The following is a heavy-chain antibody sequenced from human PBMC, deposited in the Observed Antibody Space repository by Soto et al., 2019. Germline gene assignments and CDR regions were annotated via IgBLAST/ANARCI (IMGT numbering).Heavy chain of an antibody. D-gene: IGHD3-9*01. CDR3: ARENDILTGYYSPLFDF. V-gene: IGHV1-18*01. J-gene: IGHJ4*02. CDR1: GYTFTSYG. Sequence: ASVKVSCKASGYTFTSYGISWVRQAPGQGLEWMGWISAYNGNTNYAQKLQGRVTMTTDTSTSTAYMELRSLRSDDTVVYYCARENDILTGYYSPLFDFWGQGTLVTVSS. CDR2: ISAYNGNT.